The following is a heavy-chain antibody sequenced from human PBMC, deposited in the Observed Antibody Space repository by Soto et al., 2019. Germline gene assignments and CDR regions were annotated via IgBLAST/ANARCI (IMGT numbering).Heavy chain of an antibody. D-gene: IGHD1-7*01. V-gene: IGHV5-51*01. CDR2: IYPGDSDT. CDR1: GYSFTDYW. J-gene: IGHJ4*02. Sequence: XESLKISCRGSGYSFTDYWIGWVRHMPGKGLEWMGIIYPGDSDTRYSPSFQGQVTISADNSISAAYLQWRSLRASDTAMYYCARALTGTIHPHYFDPWGQGTLVTVSS. CDR3: ARALTGTIHPHYFDP.